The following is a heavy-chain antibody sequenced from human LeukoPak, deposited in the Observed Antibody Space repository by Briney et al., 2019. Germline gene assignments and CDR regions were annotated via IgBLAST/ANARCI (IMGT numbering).Heavy chain of an antibody. J-gene: IGHJ4*02. CDR2: INPDGGST. CDR3: ARDPGAGPELTTLFLDY. CDR1: GFSFSRFS. V-gene: IGHV3-64*01. D-gene: IGHD4-11*01. Sequence: GGSLRLSCAASGFSFSRFSMHWVRQAPGKGPEYIASINPDGGSTDYANSVKGRFTISRDNSKNMLYLQMGSLRAEDMAVYYCARDPGAGPELTTLFLDYWGQGTLVTVSS.